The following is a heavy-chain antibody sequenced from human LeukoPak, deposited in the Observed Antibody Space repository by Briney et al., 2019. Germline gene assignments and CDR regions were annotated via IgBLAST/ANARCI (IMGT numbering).Heavy chain of an antibody. D-gene: IGHD3-10*01. J-gene: IGHJ4*02. CDR1: GFTFSSFG. V-gene: IGHV3-30*02. CDR3: AKDRPPSLYGTGPRDS. Sequence: PGGSLRLSCAASGFTFSSFGMHWVRQAPGKGLEGLAFIGFDGREKYHIDSVKGRFTISRDDSMNTLYLQLNSLRTEDTAVYYCAKDRPPSLYGTGPRDSWGQGTLVTVSS. CDR2: IGFDGREK.